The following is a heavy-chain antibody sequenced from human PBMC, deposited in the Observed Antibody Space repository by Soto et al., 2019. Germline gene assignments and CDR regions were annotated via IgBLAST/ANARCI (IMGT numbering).Heavy chain of an antibody. CDR1: GGSISSGGYS. Sequence: QTLSLTCAVSGGSISSGGYSWSWIRQPPGKGLEWIGYIYHSGSTYYNPSLKSRVTISVDRSKNQFSLKLSSVTAADTAVYYCARGQHDYGDYAQFPHYYYYYGMDVWGQGTTVTVSS. D-gene: IGHD4-17*01. CDR2: IYHSGST. V-gene: IGHV4-30-2*01. J-gene: IGHJ6*02. CDR3: ARGQHDYGDYAQFPHYYYYYGMDV.